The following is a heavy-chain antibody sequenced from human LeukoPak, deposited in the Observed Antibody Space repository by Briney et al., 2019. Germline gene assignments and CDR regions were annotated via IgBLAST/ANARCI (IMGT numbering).Heavy chain of an antibody. Sequence: ASVKVSCKASGYTFTSYYMHWVRQAPGQGLEWMGIINPSGGSTSYAQKFQGRVTITTDESTSTAYMELSSLRSEDTAVYYCAITDGYSGYELFDYWGQGTLVTVSS. J-gene: IGHJ4*02. CDR3: AITDGYSGYELFDY. CDR1: GYTFTSYY. CDR2: INPSGGST. D-gene: IGHD5-12*01. V-gene: IGHV1-46*01.